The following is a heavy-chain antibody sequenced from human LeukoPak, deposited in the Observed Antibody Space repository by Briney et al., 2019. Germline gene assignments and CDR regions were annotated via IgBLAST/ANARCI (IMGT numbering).Heavy chain of an antibody. CDR1: GGSFSGYY. CDR2: INHSGST. V-gene: IGHV4-34*01. Sequence: SETLSLTCAVYGGSFSGYYWSWIRQPPGKGLEWIGEINHSGSTNYNPSLKSRVTISVDTSKNQFSLKQSSVTAADTAVYYCARGGGSYYDSSGYLIDPWGQGTLVTVSS. D-gene: IGHD3-22*01. J-gene: IGHJ5*02. CDR3: ARGGGSYYDSSGYLIDP.